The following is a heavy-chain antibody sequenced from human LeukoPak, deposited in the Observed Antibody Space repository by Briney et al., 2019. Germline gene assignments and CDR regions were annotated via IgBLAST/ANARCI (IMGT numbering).Heavy chain of an antibody. Sequence: ASVKVSCKASGYTFTSYGISWVRQAPGQGLEWMGWISAYNGNTNYAQKLQGRVTITTDTSTSTAYMELRSLRSDDTAVYYCARVFLDGDFWTFQHWGQGTLVTVSS. CDR1: GYTFTSYG. J-gene: IGHJ1*01. V-gene: IGHV1-18*01. D-gene: IGHD3/OR15-3a*01. CDR3: ARVFLDGDFWTFQH. CDR2: ISAYNGNT.